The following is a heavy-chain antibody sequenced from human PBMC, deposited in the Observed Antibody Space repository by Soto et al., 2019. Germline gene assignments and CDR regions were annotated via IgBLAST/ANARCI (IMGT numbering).Heavy chain of an antibody. CDR1: GYTFTSYD. Sequence: ASVKVSCKASGYTFTSYDNNWVRQATGQGLEWMGWMNPNSGNTGYAQKFQGRVTMTRNTSISTAYMELSSLRSEDTAVYYCARGRGTIAAAGRYYFDYWGHGTLVTFSS. J-gene: IGHJ4*01. V-gene: IGHV1-8*01. D-gene: IGHD6-13*01. CDR2: MNPNSGNT. CDR3: ARGRGTIAAAGRYYFDY.